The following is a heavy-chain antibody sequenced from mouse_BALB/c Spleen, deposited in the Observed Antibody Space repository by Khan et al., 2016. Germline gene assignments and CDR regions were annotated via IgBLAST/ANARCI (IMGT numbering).Heavy chain of an antibody. CDR2: IYPGDGDT. CDR3: ARGVGPDY. CDR1: GYVFSSYW. Sequence: QVQLQQPGAELVRPGSSVKISCKASGYVFSSYWMNWVKQRPGQGLEWIGQIYPGDGDTNYNGKFKGKATLTADKSSSTAYMQLSSLTSEDSAVYCCARGVGPDYWGQGTTLTVSS. V-gene: IGHV1-80*01. D-gene: IGHD4-1*01. J-gene: IGHJ2*01.